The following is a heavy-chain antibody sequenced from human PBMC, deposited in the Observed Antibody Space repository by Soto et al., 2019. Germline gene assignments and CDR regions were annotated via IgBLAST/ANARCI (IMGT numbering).Heavy chain of an antibody. V-gene: IGHV4-59*11. D-gene: IGHD3-22*01. Sequence: SETLSLTCSVSGGSISSHNWSWIRQPPGKGLEWIGYISYSGSTTYNPSLKSRVTISLDTSKNQFSLRLSSVTAADTAVYYCARYLNYYDSSRGASLHYFDYWGQGTLVTVSS. CDR2: ISYSGST. CDR3: ARYLNYYDSSRGASLHYFDY. J-gene: IGHJ4*02. CDR1: GGSISSHN.